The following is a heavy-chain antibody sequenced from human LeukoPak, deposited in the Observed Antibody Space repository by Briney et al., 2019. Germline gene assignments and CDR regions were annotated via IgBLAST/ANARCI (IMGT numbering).Heavy chain of an antibody. CDR2: IWYDGSNK. Sequence: GRSLRLSCAASGFTFSSYGMHWVRQAPGKGLEWVAVIWYDGSNKYYADSVKGRFTISRDNSKNTPYLQMNSLRAEDTAVYYCARQGVYYFDYWGQGTLVTVSS. CDR3: ARQGVYYFDY. J-gene: IGHJ4*02. CDR1: GFTFSSYG. D-gene: IGHD3-10*01. V-gene: IGHV3-33*01.